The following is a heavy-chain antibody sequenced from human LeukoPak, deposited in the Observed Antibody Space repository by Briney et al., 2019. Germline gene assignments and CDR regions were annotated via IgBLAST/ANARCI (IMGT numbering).Heavy chain of an antibody. CDR3: ARDRPFDY. CDR1: GDTFRKYG. J-gene: IGHJ4*02. Sequence: GASVKVSCTTSGDTFRKYGISWVRQAPGQGLEWMGGIIPIFGTANYAQKFQGRVTMTTDTSTSTAYMELRSLRSDDTAVYYCARDRPFDYWGQGTLVTVSS. V-gene: IGHV1-69*05. CDR2: IIPIFGTA.